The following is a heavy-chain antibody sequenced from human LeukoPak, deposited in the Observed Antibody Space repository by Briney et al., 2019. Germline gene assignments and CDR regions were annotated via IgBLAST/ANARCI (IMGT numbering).Heavy chain of an antibody. CDR3: AATIHYYDSMPY. CDR1: GYTFTGYY. J-gene: IGHJ4*02. Sequence: ASVKVSCKASGYTFTGYYMHWVRQAPGQGLEWMGWINPNSGGTNYAQKFQGRVTMTRDTSISTAYMELSRLRSDDTAVYYCAATIHYYDSMPYWGQGTVVTVSS. D-gene: IGHD3-22*01. V-gene: IGHV1-2*02. CDR2: INPNSGGT.